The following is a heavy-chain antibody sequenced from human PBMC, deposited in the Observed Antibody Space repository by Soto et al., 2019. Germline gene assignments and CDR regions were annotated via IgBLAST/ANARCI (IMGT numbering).Heavy chain of an antibody. J-gene: IGHJ6*02. D-gene: IGHD6-6*01. CDR2: IDPSDSYT. Sequence: GETLKISCKGSGYSFTSYWISWVRQMPGKGLVWMGRIDPSDSYTNYSPSFQGHVTISADKSISTAYLQWSSLKVSDTAMYYCARYSSSSIDYYYGMDVWGQGTTVTVSS. CDR1: GYSFTSYW. CDR3: ARYSSSSIDYYYGMDV. V-gene: IGHV5-10-1*01.